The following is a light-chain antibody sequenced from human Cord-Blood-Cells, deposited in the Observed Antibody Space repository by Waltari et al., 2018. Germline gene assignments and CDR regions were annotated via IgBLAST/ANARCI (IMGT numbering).Light chain of an antibody. CDR2: KAS. Sequence: DIQMTQSPSTLSASVGDRFTITCRASQSISSWLAWYQQKPGKATKLLIYKASSLESGVQSRFSGSGSGTEFTLTISSLQPDDCATYYCQQYNSYSYSFGQGTKLEIK. J-gene: IGKJ2*03. CDR3: QQYNSYSYS. CDR1: QSISSW. V-gene: IGKV1-5*03.